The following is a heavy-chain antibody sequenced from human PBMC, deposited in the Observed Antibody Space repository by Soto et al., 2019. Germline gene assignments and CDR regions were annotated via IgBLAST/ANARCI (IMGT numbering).Heavy chain of an antibody. J-gene: IGHJ6*02. CDR3: ARDAVGNSSSWWDYYYYYGMDV. Sequence: GGSLRLSCAASGFTFSSYSMNWVRQAPGKGLEWVSSISSSSSYIYYADSVKGRFTISRDNAKNSLYLQMNSLRAEDTAVYYCARDAVGNSSSWWDYYYYYGMDVWGQGTTVTVSS. V-gene: IGHV3-21*01. D-gene: IGHD6-13*01. CDR1: GFTFSSYS. CDR2: ISSSSSYI.